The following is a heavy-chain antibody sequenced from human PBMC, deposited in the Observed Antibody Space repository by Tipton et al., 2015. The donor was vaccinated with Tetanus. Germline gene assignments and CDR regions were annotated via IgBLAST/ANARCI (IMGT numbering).Heavy chain of an antibody. CDR2: ISWNSGSI. Sequence: SLRLSCAASGFTFDDYAMHWVRQAPGKGLEWVSGISWNSGSIGYADSVKGRFTISRDNAKNSLYLQMNSLRDEDTAVYYCARDNGGYDYYYYGMDVWGQGTTVTVSS. CDR3: ARDNGGYDYYYYGMDV. V-gene: IGHV3-9*01. D-gene: IGHD5-12*01. CDR1: GFTFDDYA. J-gene: IGHJ6*02.